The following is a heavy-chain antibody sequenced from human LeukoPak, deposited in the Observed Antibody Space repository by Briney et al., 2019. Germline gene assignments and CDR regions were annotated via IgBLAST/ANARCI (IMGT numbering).Heavy chain of an antibody. D-gene: IGHD5-18*01. J-gene: IGHJ4*02. CDR1: GFTFSSYS. Sequence: GGSLRLSCAASGFTFSSYSMNWVRQAPGKGLEWVSSISSSSSYIYYADSVKGRFTISRDNAKSSLYLQMNSLRAEDTAVYYCAKGGYSYGSAVDYWGQGTLVTVSS. V-gene: IGHV3-21*01. CDR3: AKGGYSYGSAVDY. CDR2: ISSSSSYI.